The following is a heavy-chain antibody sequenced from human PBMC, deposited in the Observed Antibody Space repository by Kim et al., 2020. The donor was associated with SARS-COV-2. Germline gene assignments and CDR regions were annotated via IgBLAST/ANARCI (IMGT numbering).Heavy chain of an antibody. V-gene: IGHV4-39*01. D-gene: IGHD4-17*01. Sequence: SETLSLICSVSGGSISSSTYYWAWIRQSPGKGLEWIGSFYYSGTTYYNPSLKSRVTMSVLTSNNQFSLRLSSVTAADTAVYYCTIRAVTTDFWGQGTLVTVSS. CDR1: GGSISSSTYY. CDR3: TIRAVTTDF. CDR2: FYYSGTT. J-gene: IGHJ4*02.